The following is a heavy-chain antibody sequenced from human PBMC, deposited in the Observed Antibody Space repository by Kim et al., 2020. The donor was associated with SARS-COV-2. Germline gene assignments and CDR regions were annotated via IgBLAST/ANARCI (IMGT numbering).Heavy chain of an antibody. D-gene: IGHD6-13*01. CDR3: ARVSAAAGPNFDY. Sequence: SETLSLTCAVSGGSISSSNWWSWVRQPPGKGLEWIGEIYHSGSTNYNPSLKSRVTISVDKSKNQFSLKLSSVTAADTAVYYCARVSAAAGPNFDYWGQGTLVTVSS. V-gene: IGHV4-4*02. CDR2: IYHSGST. J-gene: IGHJ4*02. CDR1: GGSISSSNW.